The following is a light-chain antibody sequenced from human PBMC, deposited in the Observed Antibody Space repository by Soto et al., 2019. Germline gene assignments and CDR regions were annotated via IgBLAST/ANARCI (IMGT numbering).Light chain of an antibody. Sequence: QLVLTQPPSASGTPGQRVTISCSGSSSYIGSKYVYWYQQLPGTAPKLLIYRNDQRPSRISDRFSGSKSGTSASLAISGLRSEDEADYYCAAWDDSLSGYVFGTGTQLTVL. CDR1: SSYIGSKY. CDR2: RND. CDR3: AAWDDSLSGYV. J-gene: IGLJ1*01. V-gene: IGLV1-47*01.